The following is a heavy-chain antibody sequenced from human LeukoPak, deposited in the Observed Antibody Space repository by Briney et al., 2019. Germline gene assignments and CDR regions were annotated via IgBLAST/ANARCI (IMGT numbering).Heavy chain of an antibody. D-gene: IGHD3-10*01. CDR1: GFTFSSYG. J-gene: IGHJ3*02. Sequence: PGGSLRLSCAASGFTFSSYGMGWVRQAPGKGLEWVSAISGSGGSTYYADSVKGRFTISRDNSKNTLYLQMNSLRAEDTAVYYCASSDGTYYYAFDIWGQGTMVTVSS. CDR3: ASSDGTYYYAFDI. CDR2: ISGSGGST. V-gene: IGHV3-23*01.